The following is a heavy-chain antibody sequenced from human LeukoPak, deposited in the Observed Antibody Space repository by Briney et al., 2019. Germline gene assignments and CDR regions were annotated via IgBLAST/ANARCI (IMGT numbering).Heavy chain of an antibody. CDR3: ARDTFPPRLIDS. J-gene: IGHJ4*02. CDR2: INTDSSDI. V-gene: IGHV3-48*04. D-gene: IGHD2-21*01. Sequence: QSGGSLRLSCAASGFTFSRYAMSWVRQAPGKGLEWVSYINTDSSDIHYADCVKGRFTISRDNARNTLYLQLSSLRAEDSAVYYCARDTFPPRLIDSWGQGTLVTVSS. CDR1: GFTFSRYA.